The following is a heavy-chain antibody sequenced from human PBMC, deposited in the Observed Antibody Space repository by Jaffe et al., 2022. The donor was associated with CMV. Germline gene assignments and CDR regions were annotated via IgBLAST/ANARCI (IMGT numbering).Heavy chain of an antibody. CDR3: ARTPVTTPRTGYNWFDP. CDR1: GGSFSGYY. CDR2: INHSGST. J-gene: IGHJ5*02. D-gene: IGHD4-17*01. Sequence: QVQLQQWGAGLLKPSETLSLTCAVYGGSFSGYYWSWIRQPPGKGLEWIGEINHSGSTNYNPSLKSRVTISVDTSKNQFSLKLSSVTAADTAVYYCARTPVTTPRTGYNWFDPWGQGTLVTVSS. V-gene: IGHV4-34*01.